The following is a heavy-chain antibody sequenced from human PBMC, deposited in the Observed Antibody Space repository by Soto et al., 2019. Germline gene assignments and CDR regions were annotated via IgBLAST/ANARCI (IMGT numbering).Heavy chain of an antibody. D-gene: IGHD5-12*01. V-gene: IGHV4-30-2*02. CDR1: GGSISSGGYS. CDR2: IYHSGST. Sequence: SETLSLTCAVSGGSISSGGYSWSWIRQPPGKGLEWIGYIYHSGSTYYNPALKSRVAISVDTSKNQFSLKLSSVTAADTAVYYCARHGGYDYYFDYWGQGTLVTVSS. J-gene: IGHJ4*02. CDR3: ARHGGYDYYFDY.